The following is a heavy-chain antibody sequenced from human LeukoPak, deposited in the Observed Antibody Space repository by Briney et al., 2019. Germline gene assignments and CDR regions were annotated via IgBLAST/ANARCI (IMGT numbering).Heavy chain of an antibody. CDR1: GYTFTSYD. CDR3: ATPLRASGEFDY. D-gene: IGHD5-12*01. V-gene: IGHV1-8*01. CDR2: MSPNSGNT. J-gene: IGHJ4*02. Sequence: ASVKVSCKASGYTFTSYDINWVRQATGQGLEWMGWMSPNSGNTGYAQKFQGRVTMTRNTSISTAYMELSSLRSEDTAVYYCATPLRASGEFDYWGQGTLVTVSS.